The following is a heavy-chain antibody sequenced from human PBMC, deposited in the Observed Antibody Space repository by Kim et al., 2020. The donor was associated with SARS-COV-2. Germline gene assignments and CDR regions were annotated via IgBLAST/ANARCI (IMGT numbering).Heavy chain of an antibody. D-gene: IGHD2-15*01. CDR2: IYHSGST. CDR3: ARDRYCSGGSCYPFYYYYYGMDV. CDR1: GGSISSGGYS. Sequence: SETLSLTCAVSGGSISSGGYSWSWIRQPPGKGLEWIGYIYHSGSTYYNPSLKSRVTISVDRSKNQFSLKLSSVTAADTAVYYCARDRYCSGGSCYPFYYYYYGMDVWGQGTTVTVSS. J-gene: IGHJ6*02. V-gene: IGHV4-30-2*01.